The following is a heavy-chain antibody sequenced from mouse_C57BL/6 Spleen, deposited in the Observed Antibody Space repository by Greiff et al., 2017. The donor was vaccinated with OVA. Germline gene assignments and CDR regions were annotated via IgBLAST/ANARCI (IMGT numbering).Heavy chain of an antibody. CDR1: GYTFTSYW. CDR3: ARTGNYAMDY. V-gene: IGHV1-61*01. J-gene: IGHJ4*01. Sequence: VQLQQPGAELVRPGSSVKLPCKASGYTFTSYWMDWVKQRPGQGLEWIGNIYPSDSETHYNQKFKDKATLTVDKSSSTAYMQLSSLTSEDSAVYYCARTGNYAMDYWGQGTSVTVSS. D-gene: IGHD4-1*01. CDR2: IYPSDSET.